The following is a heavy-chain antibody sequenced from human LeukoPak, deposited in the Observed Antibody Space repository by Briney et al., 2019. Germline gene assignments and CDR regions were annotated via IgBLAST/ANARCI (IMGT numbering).Heavy chain of an antibody. CDR1: GGSMSSYY. CDR3: AREGDNYGNWFDP. Sequence: SQTLSLTCTVSGGSMSSYYWSWIRLPPGKGLEWIGYIYYSGSTNYNPSLKSRVTISLDTSKNQFSLKLSSVTAADTAVYYCAREGDNYGNWFDPWGQGTLVTVSS. J-gene: IGHJ5*02. D-gene: IGHD5-18*01. CDR2: IYYSGST. V-gene: IGHV4-59*01.